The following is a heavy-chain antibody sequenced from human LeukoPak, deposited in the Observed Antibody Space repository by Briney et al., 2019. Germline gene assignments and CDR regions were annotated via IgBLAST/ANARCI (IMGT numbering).Heavy chain of an antibody. V-gene: IGHV4-59*01. CDR2: MYYSGST. CDR3: ARSSTGSYFDY. J-gene: IGHJ4*02. CDR1: GGSMSRYY. D-gene: IGHD3-3*02. Sequence: SETLSLTCTVSGGSMSRYYWSWIRQPPGKGLGWIGYMYYSGSTKYNPSLESRVTISVDTSKNQFSLKLSSVTAADTAVYYCARSSTGSYFDYWGQGTLVTVSS.